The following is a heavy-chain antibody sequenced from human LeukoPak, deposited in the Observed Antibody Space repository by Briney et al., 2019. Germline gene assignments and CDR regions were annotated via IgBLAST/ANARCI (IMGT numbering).Heavy chain of an antibody. Sequence: ASVKVSCKASGYTFTSYGISWVRPAPGQGLEWMGWISAYNGNTNYAQKLQGRVTMTTDTSTSTAYMELRSLRSDDTAVYYCARILDIVARGGPYYYGMDVWGQGTTVTVSS. J-gene: IGHJ6*02. V-gene: IGHV1-18*01. CDR1: GYTFTSYG. CDR3: ARILDIVARGGPYYYGMDV. D-gene: IGHD5-12*01. CDR2: ISAYNGNT.